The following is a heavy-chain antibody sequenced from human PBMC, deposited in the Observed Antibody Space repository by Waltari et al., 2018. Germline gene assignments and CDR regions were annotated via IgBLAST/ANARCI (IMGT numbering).Heavy chain of an antibody. CDR2: IYYSGST. Sequence: QLQLQESGPGLVKPSETLSLTCTVSGGSISSSSYYWGWIRQPPGKGLEWIGSIYYSGSTYYNPSLKSGVTISVDTSKNQFSLKLSSVTAADTAVYYCARHSGYQYYDFWSGYYSDAFDIWGQGTMVTVSS. J-gene: IGHJ3*02. CDR1: GGSISSSSYY. D-gene: IGHD3-3*01. CDR3: ARHSGYQYYDFWSGYYSDAFDI. V-gene: IGHV4-39*01.